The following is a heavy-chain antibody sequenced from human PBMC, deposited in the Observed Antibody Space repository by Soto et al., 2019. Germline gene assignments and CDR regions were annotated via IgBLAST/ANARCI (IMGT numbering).Heavy chain of an antibody. CDR3: ARDAPYSSSWEYYYYYYGMDV. D-gene: IGHD6-13*01. V-gene: IGHV4-4*07. CDR1: GGSISSYY. J-gene: IGHJ6*02. Sequence: SETLSLTCTVSGGSISSYYWSWIRQPAGKGLEWIGRIYTSGSTNYNPSLKSRVTMSVDTSKNQFPLKLSSVTAADTAVYYCARDAPYSSSWEYYYYYYGMDVWGQGTTVTVSS. CDR2: IYTSGST.